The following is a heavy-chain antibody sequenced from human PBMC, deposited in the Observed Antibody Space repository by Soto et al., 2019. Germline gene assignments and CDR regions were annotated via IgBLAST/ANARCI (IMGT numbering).Heavy chain of an antibody. V-gene: IGHV4-59*01. D-gene: IGHD2-21*01. Sequence: QVQLQESGPGLVKPSETLSLTCTVSGGSISSYYWSWIRQPPGKVLEWIVYSYYSGSTIYYPSLKSRVTISVGTSKNQFSLKLCSVTAADEAVYYCARVWGYYFDYWGQGTLVTVSS. CDR1: GGSISSYY. CDR2: SYYSGST. J-gene: IGHJ4*02. CDR3: ARVWGYYFDY.